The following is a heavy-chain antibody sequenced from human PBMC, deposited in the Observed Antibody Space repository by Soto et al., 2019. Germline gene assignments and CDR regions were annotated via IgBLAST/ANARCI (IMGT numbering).Heavy chain of an antibody. V-gene: IGHV1-2*02. D-gene: IGHD2-15*01. CDR3: ARGRQTLRPCNGGGCYSNFEY. CDR1: GYSFTGYF. J-gene: IGHJ4*02. CDR2: INPNSGGR. Sequence: QVQLVQSGAEVKKPGASVKVSCKVSGYSFTGYFMHWVRQAPGQGLEWMGWINPNSGGRNFAQKFQGRVTMTRDTPISTTYVELSGLTSVDPAFYYCARGRQTLRPCNGGGCYSNFEYWGQGTLVNVSS.